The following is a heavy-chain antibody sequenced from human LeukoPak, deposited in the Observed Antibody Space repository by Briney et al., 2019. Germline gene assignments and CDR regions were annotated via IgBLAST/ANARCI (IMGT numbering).Heavy chain of an antibody. CDR1: GFTFRDYA. CDR3: AADRERDPSCYYLV. J-gene: IGHJ1*01. Sequence: GGSLRLSCAVSGFTFRDYAMAWVRQVPGKGLEWVSAISASGRNTYYAGSVRGRFIISRDDSNNALYLQMNSLRAEDSAVYYCAADRERDPSCYYLVGGQGTLITISS. V-gene: IGHV3-23*01. D-gene: IGHD3-22*01. CDR2: ISASGRNT.